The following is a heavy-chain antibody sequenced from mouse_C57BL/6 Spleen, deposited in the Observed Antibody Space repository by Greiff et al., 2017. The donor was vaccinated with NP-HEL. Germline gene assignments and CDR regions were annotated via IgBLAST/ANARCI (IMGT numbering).Heavy chain of an antibody. CDR3: TEGGNYAWFAY. CDR2: IDPENGDT. J-gene: IGHJ3*01. D-gene: IGHD2-1*01. Sequence: EVQLQQSGAELVRPGASVKLSCTASGFNIKDDYMHWVKQRPEQGLEWIGWIDPENGDTEYASKFQGKATITADTSSNTAYLQLSSLTSEDTAVYYCTEGGNYAWFAYWGQGTLVTVSA. V-gene: IGHV14-4*01. CDR1: GFNIKDDY.